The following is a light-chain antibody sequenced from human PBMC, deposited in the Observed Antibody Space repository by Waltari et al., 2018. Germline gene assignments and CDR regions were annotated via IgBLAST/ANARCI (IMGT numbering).Light chain of an antibody. V-gene: IGKV3-20*01. CDR1: QSVSNSY. CDR3: QHYGSPVPT. Sequence: IVLTQSPGTLSLSPGERATLYCRASQSVSNSYLAWYQQKPGQAPRLLLYGASSRATGIPNRFTGSGSGTDSTLTITKLQPEDFAVYYCQHYGSPVPTFGLGTKVDIK. CDR2: GAS. J-gene: IGKJ3*01.